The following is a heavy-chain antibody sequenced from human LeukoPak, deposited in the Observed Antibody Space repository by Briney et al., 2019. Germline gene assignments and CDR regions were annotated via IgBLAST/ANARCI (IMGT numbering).Heavy chain of an antibody. CDR1: GGTFSSYA. Sequence: SVKVSCKASGGTFSSYAISWVRQAPGQGLEWMGGIIPIFGTANYAQKFQGRVTMTRDTSTSTVYMELSSLRSEDTALYFCARDGTNYTFDIWGQGTMVTVSS. J-gene: IGHJ3*02. V-gene: IGHV1-69*05. D-gene: IGHD2-8*01. CDR2: IIPIFGTA. CDR3: ARDGTNYTFDI.